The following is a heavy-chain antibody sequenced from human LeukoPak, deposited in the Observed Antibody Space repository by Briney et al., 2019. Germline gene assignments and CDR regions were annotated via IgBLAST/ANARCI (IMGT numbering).Heavy chain of an antibody. CDR1: GYIFTSFG. Sequence: ASVKVSCKTSGYIFTSFGISWVRQAPGQGLEWLGWISAYNGDTDYAQKFQGRVTMTTETSTSTAYMELRSLRSDDTALYYCARRTRIRVGGTGYLHYYMDVWGKGTTVTISS. V-gene: IGHV1-18*01. CDR3: ARRTRIRVGGTGYLHYYMDV. CDR2: ISAYNGDT. D-gene: IGHD6-25*01. J-gene: IGHJ6*03.